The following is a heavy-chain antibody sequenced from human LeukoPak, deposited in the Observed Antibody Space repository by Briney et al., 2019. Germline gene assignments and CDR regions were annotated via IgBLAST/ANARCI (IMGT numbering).Heavy chain of an antibody. CDR3: ARGVAGYDSSGYYPLFDY. CDR2: IIPIFDTA. V-gene: IGHV1-69*13. Sequence: ASVKVSCKASGGTFSSYAISWVRQAPGQGLEWMGGIIPIFDTANYAQKFQGRVTITADESTSTAYMELSSLRSEDTAVYYCARGVAGYDSSGYYPLFDYWGQGTLVTVSS. J-gene: IGHJ4*02. CDR1: GGTFSSYA. D-gene: IGHD3-22*01.